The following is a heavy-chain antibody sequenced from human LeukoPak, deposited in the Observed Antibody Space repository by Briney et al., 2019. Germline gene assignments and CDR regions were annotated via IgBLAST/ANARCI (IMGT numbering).Heavy chain of an antibody. V-gene: IGHV4-34*01. CDR1: GGSFSGYY. CDR3: ARVTYYYDSSGYSLSKFDY. Sequence: SETLSLTCAVYGGSFSGYYWSWIRQPPGKGLEWIGEINHSGSTNYNPSLKSRVTISVDTSKNQFSLKLSSVTAADTAVYYCARVTYYYDSSGYSLSKFDYWGQGTLVTVSS. CDR2: INHSGST. J-gene: IGHJ4*02. D-gene: IGHD3-22*01.